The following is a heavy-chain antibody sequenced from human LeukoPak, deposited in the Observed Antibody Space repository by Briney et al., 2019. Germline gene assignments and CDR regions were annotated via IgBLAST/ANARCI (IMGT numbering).Heavy chain of an antibody. Sequence: SETLSLTCAVSGGPITNSHWWSWVRQPPGKGLEWIGEIDLSGSTNYSPSLRSRLTISVDKSKNQFSLKLNSVTAADTAVYYCARDPGGYSGYGRGYYFDFWGQGTLVTVSS. CDR3: ARDPGGYSGYGRGYYFDF. CDR2: IDLSGST. CDR1: GGPITNSHW. J-gene: IGHJ4*02. V-gene: IGHV4-4*02. D-gene: IGHD5-12*01.